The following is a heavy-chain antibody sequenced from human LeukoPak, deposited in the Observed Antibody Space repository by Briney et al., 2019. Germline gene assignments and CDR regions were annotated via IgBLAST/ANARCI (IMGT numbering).Heavy chain of an antibody. D-gene: IGHD1-1*01. Sequence: SETLSLTCAVYGGSFSGYYWSWVRQFPGKGLEWIGEISHSGNTNYSPSLKTRVTISVDTSKNQFSLKLSSATAADTAVYYCARRRNWNDVLDYWGRGTLVTVSS. CDR1: GGSFSGYY. J-gene: IGHJ4*02. V-gene: IGHV4-34*01. CDR3: ARRRNWNDVLDY. CDR2: ISHSGNT.